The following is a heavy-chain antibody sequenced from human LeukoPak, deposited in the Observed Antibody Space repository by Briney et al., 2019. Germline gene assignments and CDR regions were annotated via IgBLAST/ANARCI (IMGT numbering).Heavy chain of an antibody. CDR2: IQSKTDGGTS. D-gene: IGHD1-26*01. J-gene: IGHJ4*02. V-gene: IGHV3-15*01. CDR1: GFTFITAW. Sequence: GGSLRLSCVASGFTFITAWLNWVRQAPGKGLEWVGRIQSKTDGGTSDYGAPVKGRFTISRDDSKNTLYLQKHSLKTEGRSCYYRTTAPKWETQGTDYWGQGTLVTISS. CDR3: TTAPKWETQGTDY.